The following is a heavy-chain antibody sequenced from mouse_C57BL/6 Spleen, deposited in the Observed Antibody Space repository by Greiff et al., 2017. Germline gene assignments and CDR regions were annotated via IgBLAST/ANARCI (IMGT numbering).Heavy chain of an antibody. CDR1: GFNIKDDY. V-gene: IGHV14-4*01. J-gene: IGHJ4*01. Sequence: VQLQQSGAELVRPGASVKLSCTASGFNIKDDYMHWVKQRPEQGLEWIGWIDPENGDTEYASKFQGKATITADTSSNTAYLQLSSLTSEDTAVYYCTTGYSGAMDYWGQGTSVTVSS. CDR2: IDPENGDT. D-gene: IGHD1-2*01. CDR3: TTGYSGAMDY.